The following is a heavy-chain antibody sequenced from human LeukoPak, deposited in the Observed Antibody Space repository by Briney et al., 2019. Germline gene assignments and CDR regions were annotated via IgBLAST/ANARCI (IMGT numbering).Heavy chain of an antibody. V-gene: IGHV4-61*02. J-gene: IGHJ4*02. CDR2: IYTSGST. D-gene: IGHD3-10*01. CDR1: GGSISSGSYY. Sequence: SQTLSLTCTVSGGSISSGSYYWSWIRQPAGKGLEWIGRIYTSGSTNYDPSLKSRVTISVDTSKNQFSLKLSSVTAADTAVYYCAREPFPRIVHGSGSYYHYFDYWGQGTLVTVSS. CDR3: AREPFPRIVHGSGSYYHYFDY.